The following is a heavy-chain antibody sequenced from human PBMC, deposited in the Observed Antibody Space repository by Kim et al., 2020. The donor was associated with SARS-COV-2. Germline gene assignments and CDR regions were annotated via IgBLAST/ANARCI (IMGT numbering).Heavy chain of an antibody. J-gene: IGHJ5*02. CDR3: ARHGAPREMYGVIITPFSWFDP. CDR2: RHYGGTT. CDR1: GGSMSSSNHL. V-gene: IGHV4-39*01. Sequence: SETLSLTCTVSGGSMSSSNHLWGWIRQPPGKGLEWIGSRHYGGTTYYNPSLKSRVTMSADMSKNQFSLKLSSVTAADTAIYYCARHGAPREMYGVIITPFSWFDPWGQGTLVTVSS. D-gene: IGHD3-3*01.